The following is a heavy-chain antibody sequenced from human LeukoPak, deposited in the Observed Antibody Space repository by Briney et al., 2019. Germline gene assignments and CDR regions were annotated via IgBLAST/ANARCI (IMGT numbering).Heavy chain of an antibody. Sequence: SETLSLTCTVSGGSISSYYWGWIRQPPGKGLEWIGSIYYSGSTYYNPSLKSRVTISVDTSKNQFSLKLSSVTAADTAVYYCASYYYDSSAYYGPFDYWGQGTLVTVSS. V-gene: IGHV4-39*01. CDR3: ASYYYDSSAYYGPFDY. CDR1: GGSISSYY. J-gene: IGHJ4*02. CDR2: IYYSGST. D-gene: IGHD3-22*01.